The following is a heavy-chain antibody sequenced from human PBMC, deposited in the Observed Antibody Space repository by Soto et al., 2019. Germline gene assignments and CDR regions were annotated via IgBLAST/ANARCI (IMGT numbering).Heavy chain of an antibody. CDR2: INQDGSEK. CDR3: ARDRPVRGVISKYYYYGLDV. V-gene: IGHV3-7*03. D-gene: IGHD3-10*01. Sequence: EVYLVESGGDLVQPGGSLRLSCAASRFPFSNYWMNWVRQAPGKGLEWVANINQDGSEKYYVDSVKGRFTISRDNAKNSLFLQMSGLRADDTAVYFCARDRPVRGVISKYYYYGLDVWGQGTAVTVSS. J-gene: IGHJ6*02. CDR1: RFPFSNYW.